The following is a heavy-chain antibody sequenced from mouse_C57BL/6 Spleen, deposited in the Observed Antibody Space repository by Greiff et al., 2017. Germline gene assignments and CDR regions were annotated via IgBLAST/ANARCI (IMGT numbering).Heavy chain of an antibody. V-gene: IGHV1-81*01. J-gene: IGHJ2*01. CDR1: GYTFTSYG. Sequence: VQLQQSGAELARPGASVKLSCKASGYTFTSYGISWVKQRTGQGLEWIGEIYPRSGNTYYNEKFKGKATLTADKSSSTAYMELRSLTSEDSAVYFCARLTTVVGGDYFDYWGQGTTLTVSS. CDR3: ARLTTVVGGDYFDY. D-gene: IGHD1-1*01. CDR2: IYPRSGNT.